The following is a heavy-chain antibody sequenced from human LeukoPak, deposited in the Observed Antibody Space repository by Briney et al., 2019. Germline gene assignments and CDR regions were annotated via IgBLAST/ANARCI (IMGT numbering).Heavy chain of an antibody. J-gene: IGHJ6*03. Sequence: ASVKVSCKASGYTFTSYDINWVRQATGQGFEWMGWMNPNSGNTGYAQKFQGRVTMTRNTSISTAYMELSSLRSEDTAVYYCARGRGGFTMVRGVIGYYYYMDVWGKGTTVTVSS. V-gene: IGHV1-8*01. CDR2: MNPNSGNT. D-gene: IGHD3-10*01. CDR3: ARGRGGFTMVRGVIGYYYYMDV. CDR1: GYTFTSYD.